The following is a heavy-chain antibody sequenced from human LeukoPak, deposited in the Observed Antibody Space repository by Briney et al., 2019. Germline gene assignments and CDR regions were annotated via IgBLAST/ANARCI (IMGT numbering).Heavy chain of an antibody. CDR1: GYTLTELS. D-gene: IGHD6-19*01. CDR2: FDPEDGET. J-gene: IGHJ5*02. Sequence: ASMKVSCKVSGYTLTELSVHWVRQAPGKGLEWMGGFDPEDGETIYAQKFQGRVTMTEDTSTGTAYMELSSLRSEDTAVYYCATILAVAGTRGPFDPWGQGTLVTVSS. V-gene: IGHV1-24*01. CDR3: ATILAVAGTRGPFDP.